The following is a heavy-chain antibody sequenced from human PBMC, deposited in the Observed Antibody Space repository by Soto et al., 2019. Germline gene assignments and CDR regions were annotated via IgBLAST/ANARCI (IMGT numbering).Heavy chain of an antibody. CDR3: ARGGSSEY. V-gene: IGHV4-4*02. Sequence: QVQLQESGPGLVKPSGTLSLTCAVSGGSIISNKWWSWVRQSPGKGLEWIGEVFHRGSTHYNPSLKSRVTMSVEKSKNQFSLNMTSVTAADTGVYYCARGGSSEYWCRGTLVTVSS. D-gene: IGHD6-6*01. CDR1: GGSIISNKW. CDR2: VFHRGST. J-gene: IGHJ4*02.